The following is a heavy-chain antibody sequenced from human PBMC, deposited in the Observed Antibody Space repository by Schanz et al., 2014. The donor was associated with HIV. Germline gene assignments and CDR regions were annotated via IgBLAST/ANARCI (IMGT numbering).Heavy chain of an antibody. V-gene: IGHV1-8*01. CDR2: IDPNSG. CDR3: ARSRYRLHWLDA. CDR1: GGSFSSYA. Sequence: QVPLVQSGAEVKKPGSSVKVSCNVLGGSFSSYAISWVRQVPGQGLEWMGWIDPNSGGFARKFNDRVTITRDTSINTAYMELSRLRFEDTAVYYCARSRYRLHWLDAWGQGTLVTVSS. J-gene: IGHJ5*02. D-gene: IGHD2-2*02.